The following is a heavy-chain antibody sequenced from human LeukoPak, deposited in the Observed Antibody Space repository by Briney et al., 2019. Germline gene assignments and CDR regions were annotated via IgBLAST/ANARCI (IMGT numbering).Heavy chain of an antibody. D-gene: IGHD1-26*01. J-gene: IGHJ4*02. CDR2: IWHSGST. CDR1: VRSLSSFY. V-gene: IGHV4-59*01. Sequence: SETLSLTCSLSVRSLSSFYWSWIRQPPGKGLEWIGYIWHSGSTNYRPSLTSRVTISIDTSKTQFSLTLTSVTAADTAMYSCASASSAWPYYFNFWGQGSLVAVSS. CDR3: ASASSAWPYYFNF.